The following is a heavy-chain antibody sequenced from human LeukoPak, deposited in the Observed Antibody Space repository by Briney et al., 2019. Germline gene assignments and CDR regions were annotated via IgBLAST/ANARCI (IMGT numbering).Heavy chain of an antibody. D-gene: IGHD4-17*01. CDR2: IYYSGST. J-gene: IGHJ5*02. Sequence: PSETLSLTCTVFGGSISSHYWSWIRQPPGKGPGWNGYIYYSGSTNYNPSLKSRVTISVDTSKNQFSLKLSSVTAADTAVYYCARTYYGVGWFDPWGQGTLVTVSS. V-gene: IGHV4-59*11. CDR3: ARTYYGVGWFDP. CDR1: GGSISSHY.